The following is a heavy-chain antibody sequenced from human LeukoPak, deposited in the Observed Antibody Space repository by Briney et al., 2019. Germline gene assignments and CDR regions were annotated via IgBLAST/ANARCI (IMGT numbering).Heavy chain of an antibody. Sequence: GTSVKVSCKASGFTFTSSAMQWVRQARGQRLEWIGWIVDGSGNTNYAQKFQERVTITRDMSTSTAYMELSSLRSEDTAVYYCAAGTVSVLLGFDIWGQGTMVTVSS. CDR1: GFTFTSSA. CDR3: AAGTVSVLLGFDI. V-gene: IGHV1-58*02. CDR2: IVDGSGNT. D-gene: IGHD3-10*01. J-gene: IGHJ3*02.